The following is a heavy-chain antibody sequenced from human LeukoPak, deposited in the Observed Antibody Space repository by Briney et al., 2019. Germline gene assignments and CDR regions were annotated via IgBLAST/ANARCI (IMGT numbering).Heavy chain of an antibody. CDR2: IIPIFGTA. Sequence: GASVKVSCKASGGTFSSYAISWVRQAPGQGLEWMGGIIPIFGTANYAQKLQGRVTMTTDTSTSTAYMELRSLRSDDTAVYYCARDLYYYDSSGYLDYWGQGTLVTVSS. CDR3: ARDLYYYDSSGYLDY. CDR1: GGTFSSYA. D-gene: IGHD3-22*01. J-gene: IGHJ4*02. V-gene: IGHV1-69*05.